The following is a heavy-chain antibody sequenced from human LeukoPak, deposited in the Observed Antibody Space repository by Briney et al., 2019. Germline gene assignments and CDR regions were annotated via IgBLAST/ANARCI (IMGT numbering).Heavy chain of an antibody. V-gene: IGHV3-7*01. CDR2: IKQDGSEK. Sequence: PGGSLRLSCAASGFTFSSYWMSWVRQAPGKGLEWVANIKQDGSEKYYVDSVKGRFTISRDNAKNSLYLQTNSLRAEDTAVYYCARLSSGWRLSSFDYWGQGTLVTVSS. CDR1: GFTFSSYW. CDR3: ARLSSGWRLSSFDY. J-gene: IGHJ4*02. D-gene: IGHD6-19*01.